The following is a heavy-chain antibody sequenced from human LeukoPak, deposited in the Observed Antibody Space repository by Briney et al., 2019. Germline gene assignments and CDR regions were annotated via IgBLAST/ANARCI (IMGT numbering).Heavy chain of an antibody. D-gene: IGHD3-10*01. CDR3: TTDAPYYYGSGSYYAFDI. CDR2: ISGSGGST. Sequence: PGGSLRLSCAASGFTFSSYAMSWVRQAPGKGLEWVSAISGSGGSTYYADSVKGRFTISRDNSKNTLYLQMNSLKTEDTAVYYCTTDAPYYYGSGSYYAFDIWGQGTMVTVSS. CDR1: GFTFSSYA. J-gene: IGHJ3*02. V-gene: IGHV3-23*01.